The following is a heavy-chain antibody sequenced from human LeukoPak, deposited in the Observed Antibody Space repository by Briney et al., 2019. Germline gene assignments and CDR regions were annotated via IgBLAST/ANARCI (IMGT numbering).Heavy chain of an antibody. CDR2: IYYSGST. CDR1: GGSISSSSYY. D-gene: IGHD3-3*01. CDR3: ARQLYYDFWSGPNHDAFDI. Sequence: SEALSLTCTVSGGSISSSSYYWGWIRQPPGKGLEWIGSIYYSGSTYYNPSLKSRVTISVDTSKNQFSLKLSSVTAADTAVYYCARQLYYDFWSGPNHDAFDIWGQGTMVTVSS. V-gene: IGHV4-39*01. J-gene: IGHJ3*02.